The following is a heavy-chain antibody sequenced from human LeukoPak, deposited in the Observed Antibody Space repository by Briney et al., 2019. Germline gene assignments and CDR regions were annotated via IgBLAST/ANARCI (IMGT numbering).Heavy chain of an antibody. CDR3: ARGIGYYDSSAYYYFDS. Sequence: PGGSLRLSCAASGFTFSSYSMNWVRQAPGKGLEWVSYISASTSSIYYADSVKGRFTISRDKAKNSLYLQVNSLRAEDTALYYCARGIGYYDSSAYYYFDSWGQGTLVTVSS. D-gene: IGHD3-22*01. V-gene: IGHV3-48*01. J-gene: IGHJ4*02. CDR2: ISASTSSI. CDR1: GFTFSSYS.